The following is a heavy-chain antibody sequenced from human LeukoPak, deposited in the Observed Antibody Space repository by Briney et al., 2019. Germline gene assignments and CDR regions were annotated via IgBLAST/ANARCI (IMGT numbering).Heavy chain of an antibody. CDR3: AKESGRYYGSGFCDY. Sequence: GGSLRLSCAASGFIFSNYAIHWVRQAPGKGLEWVAVISYDGSNKYYADSVKGRFTISRDISKNTLYLQVNSLRAEDAAVYHYAKESGRYYGSGFCDYWGQGTLVTVSS. CDR2: ISYDGSNK. J-gene: IGHJ4*02. D-gene: IGHD3-10*01. V-gene: IGHV3-30*04. CDR1: GFIFSNYA.